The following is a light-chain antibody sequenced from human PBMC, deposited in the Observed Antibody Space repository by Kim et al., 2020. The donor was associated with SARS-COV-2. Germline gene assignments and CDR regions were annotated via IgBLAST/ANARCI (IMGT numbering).Light chain of an antibody. Sequence: SSELTQDPAVSVALGQTVRITCQGDSLRIYSASWYQQKPGQAPVLVIYAKNIRPSGIPDRFSASSAGNTAFLTITGAQAEDEADYYCNCRDSSDYHWVFGGGTQLTVL. V-gene: IGLV3-19*01. CDR2: AKN. J-gene: IGLJ3*02. CDR1: SLRIYS. CDR3: NCRDSSDYHWV.